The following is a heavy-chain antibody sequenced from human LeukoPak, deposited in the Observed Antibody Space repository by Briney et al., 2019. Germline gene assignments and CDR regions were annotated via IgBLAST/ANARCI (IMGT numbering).Heavy chain of an antibody. Sequence: GGSLRLSCAASGFTFSGSAMHWVRQASGKGLEWVGRIRSKANSYATAYAATVKGRFTISRDDSKNTAYLQMNSLKTEDTAVYYCNTYCGGDCYPQEAWGQGTLVTVSS. J-gene: IGHJ5*02. V-gene: IGHV3-73*01. D-gene: IGHD2-21*02. CDR1: GFTFSGSA. CDR2: IRSKANSYAT. CDR3: NTYCGGDCYPQEA.